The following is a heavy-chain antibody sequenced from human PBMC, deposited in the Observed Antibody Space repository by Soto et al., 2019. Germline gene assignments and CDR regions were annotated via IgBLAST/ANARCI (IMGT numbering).Heavy chain of an antibody. Sequence: QVQVVESGGGVVQPGRSLRLSCAASGFTFSSHGMHWVRQAPGKGLEWVALVWYDGRNKDYADSVKGRFTISRDNSKNTLYLQTNSLRDEDTAVYYCVRAAGYSGNDYVYYYGMDVWGQGTTVTVSS. V-gene: IGHV3-33*01. CDR3: VRAAGYSGNDYVYYYGMDV. D-gene: IGHD5-12*01. CDR2: VWYDGRNK. J-gene: IGHJ6*02. CDR1: GFTFSSHG.